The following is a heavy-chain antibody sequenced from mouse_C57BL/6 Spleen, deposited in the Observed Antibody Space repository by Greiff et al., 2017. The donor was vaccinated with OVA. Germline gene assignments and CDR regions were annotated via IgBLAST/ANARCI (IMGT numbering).Heavy chain of an antibody. Sequence: QVQLQQPGTELVKPGASVKLSCKASGYTFTSYWMHWVKQRPGQGLEWIGNINPSNGGTNYNEKFKSKATLTVDKSSSTAYMQLSSLTSEDSAVYYCARGPNYYGSSYEGYAMDYWGQGTSVTVSS. CDR1: GYTFTSYW. CDR3: ARGPNYYGSSYEGYAMDY. J-gene: IGHJ4*01. D-gene: IGHD1-1*01. V-gene: IGHV1-53*01. CDR2: INPSNGGT.